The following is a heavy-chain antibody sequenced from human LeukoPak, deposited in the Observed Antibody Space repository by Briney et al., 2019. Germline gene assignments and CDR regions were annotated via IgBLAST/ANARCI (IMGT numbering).Heavy chain of an antibody. CDR1: GFTFSSYD. D-gene: IGHD3-22*01. CDR2: IGTAGDT. Sequence: GGSLRLSCAASGFTFSSYDMHWVRQATGKGLEWVSAIGTAGDTYYPGSVKGRFTISRDNVKNSLYLQMNSLRAEDTAVYYCARDWRDSSGKFPNDAFDIWGQGTMVTVSS. J-gene: IGHJ3*02. V-gene: IGHV3-13*01. CDR3: ARDWRDSSGKFPNDAFDI.